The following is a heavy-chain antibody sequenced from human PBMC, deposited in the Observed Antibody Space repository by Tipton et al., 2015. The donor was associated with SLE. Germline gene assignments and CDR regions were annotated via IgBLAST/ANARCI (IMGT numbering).Heavy chain of an antibody. CDR3: ARRLVGPRKAFDI. V-gene: IGHV4-59*08. Sequence: TLSLTCTVSGGSISSYYWSWLRQPPGKGMEWIGYIYYSGSTNYNPSLKSRVTISVDTSKNQFSLKLSSVTAADTAVYYCARRLVGPRKAFDIWGQGAMVTVSS. D-gene: IGHD6-25*01. CDR1: GGSISSYY. CDR2: IYYSGST. J-gene: IGHJ3*02.